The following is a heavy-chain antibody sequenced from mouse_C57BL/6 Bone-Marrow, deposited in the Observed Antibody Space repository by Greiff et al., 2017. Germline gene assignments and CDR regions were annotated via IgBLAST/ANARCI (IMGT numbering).Heavy chain of an antibody. Sequence: QVQLQQPGAELVNPGASVKLSCKASGYTFTSYWMHWVKQRPGQGLEWIGMIHPNSGSTNYNEKFKSKATLTVDKSSSTAYMQLSSLTSEDSAVYYCARFDYGYFDYWGQGTTLTVSS. CDR2: IHPNSGST. V-gene: IGHV1-64*01. CDR1: GYTFTSYW. D-gene: IGHD2-4*01. CDR3: ARFDYGYFDY. J-gene: IGHJ2*01.